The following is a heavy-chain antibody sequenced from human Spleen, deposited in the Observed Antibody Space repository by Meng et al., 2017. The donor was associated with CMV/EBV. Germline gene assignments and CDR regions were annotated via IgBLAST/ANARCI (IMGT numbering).Heavy chain of an antibody. V-gene: IGHV3-48*04. D-gene: IGHD1-26*01. CDR1: GFTFSSYS. CDR2: ISSSSSTI. Sequence: GESLKISCAASGFTFSSYSMNWVRQAPGKGLEWVSYISSSSSTIYYADSVKGRFTISRDNAKNSLYLQMNSLRAEDTAVYYGAREDIVGATTGFDYWGQGTLVTVSS. CDR3: AREDIVGATTGFDY. J-gene: IGHJ4*02.